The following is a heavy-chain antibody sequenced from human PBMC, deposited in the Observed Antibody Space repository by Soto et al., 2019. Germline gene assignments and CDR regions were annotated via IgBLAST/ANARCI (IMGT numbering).Heavy chain of an antibody. V-gene: IGHV1-46*01. CDR1: GYTFTSYY. CDR3: ARGGTIFGVVIEYYYYHGMDV. J-gene: IGHJ6*02. Sequence: ASVKVSCKASGYTFTSYYMHWVRQAPGQGLEWMGIINPSGGSTSYAQKFQGRVTMTRDTSTSTVYMELSSLRSEDTAVYYCARGGTIFGVVIEYYYYHGMDVWGQGTTVTVSS. CDR2: INPSGGST. D-gene: IGHD3-3*01.